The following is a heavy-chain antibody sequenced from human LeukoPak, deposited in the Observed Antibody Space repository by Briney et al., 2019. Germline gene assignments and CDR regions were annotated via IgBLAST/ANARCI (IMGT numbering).Heavy chain of an antibody. J-gene: IGHJ4*02. D-gene: IGHD5-18*01. CDR2: ISGDGGST. Sequence: GGSLRLSCAASGFTFDDYAMHWVRQAPGKGLEWVSLISGDGGSTYYADSVKGRFTISRDNSKNSLYLQMNSLITGDTAFYYWEKRGGGEGDTAMVAFDYWGQGTLVTVSS. CDR3: EKRGGGEGDTAMVAFDY. V-gene: IGHV3-43*02. CDR1: GFTFDDYA.